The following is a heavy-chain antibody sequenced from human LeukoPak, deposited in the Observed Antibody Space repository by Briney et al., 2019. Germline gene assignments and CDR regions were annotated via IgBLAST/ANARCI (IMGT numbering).Heavy chain of an antibody. J-gene: IGHJ4*02. CDR3: ARHPEYFDS. CDR2: IYHIGST. V-gene: IGHV4-39*01. Sequence: SETLSLTCTVSGGSITSSSYYWGWIRQPPGEGLEWIGSIYHIGSTYYNPSLKSRVTISVDTSKNKFSLRLSSVTAADTAVYYCARHPEYFDSWGQGTLVTVSS. CDR1: GGSITSSSYY. D-gene: IGHD1-14*01.